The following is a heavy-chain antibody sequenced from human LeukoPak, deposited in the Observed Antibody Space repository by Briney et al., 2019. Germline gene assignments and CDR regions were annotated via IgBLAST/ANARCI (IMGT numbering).Heavy chain of an antibody. J-gene: IGHJ4*02. D-gene: IGHD4-17*01. CDR1: GFTFSSYA. V-gene: IGHV3-30-3*01. CDR3: AGAAGTILTTPFGY. CDR2: ISYDGSNK. Sequence: PGGSLRLSCAASGFTFSSYAMHWVRQAPGKGLEWVAVISYDGSNKYYADSVKGRFTISRDNSKNTLYLQMNSLRAEDTAVYYCAGAAGTILTTPFGYWGQGTLVTVSS.